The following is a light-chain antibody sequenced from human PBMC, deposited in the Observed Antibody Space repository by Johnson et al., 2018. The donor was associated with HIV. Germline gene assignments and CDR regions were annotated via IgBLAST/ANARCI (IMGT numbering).Light chain of an antibody. J-gene: IGLJ1*01. Sequence: QSVLTQPPSVSAAPGQTVTISCSGSSSNIGNNYVSWYQQLPGTVPKLLIYDNNKRPSGIPDRFSGSKSGTSATLGITGLQTGDEADYSCGTWDSGLGAVDVFGPGTKVTVL. CDR3: GTWDSGLGAVDV. V-gene: IGLV1-51*01. CDR2: DNN. CDR1: SSNIGNNY.